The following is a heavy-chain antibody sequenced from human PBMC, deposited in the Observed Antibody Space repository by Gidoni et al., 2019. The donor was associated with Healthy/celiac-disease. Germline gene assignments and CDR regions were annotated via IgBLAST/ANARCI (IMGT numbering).Heavy chain of an antibody. Sequence: EVQLVESAEGLVQPGGSLRLSCAASGFTFSSYAMHWVRQAPGKGLEYVSAISSNGGSTYYADSVKGRFTISRDNSKNTLYLQMGSLRAEDMAVYYCARGSTSKGAFDIWGQGTMVTVSS. D-gene: IGHD3-10*01. CDR2: ISSNGGST. V-gene: IGHV3-64*02. J-gene: IGHJ3*02. CDR1: GFTFSSYA. CDR3: ARGSTSKGAFDI.